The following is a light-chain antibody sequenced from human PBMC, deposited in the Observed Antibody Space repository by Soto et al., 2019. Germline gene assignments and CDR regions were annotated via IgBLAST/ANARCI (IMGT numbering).Light chain of an antibody. CDR2: KAS. J-gene: IGKJ1*01. CDR1: QNIDRW. CDR3: QQYNTYSRA. V-gene: IGKV1-5*03. Sequence: DIQMTQSPSTLPASVGDTVTITCRASQNIDRWVAWYQQKPGKAPKLLIYKASSLRSEIPSRFSGSGFGTEFTLTISSLQPDDFATYHCQQYNTYSRAFGQGTKVDIK.